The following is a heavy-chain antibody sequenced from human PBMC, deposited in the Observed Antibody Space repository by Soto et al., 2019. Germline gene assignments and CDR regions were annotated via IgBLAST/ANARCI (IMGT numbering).Heavy chain of an antibody. D-gene: IGHD3-3*01. Sequence: PGGSLRLSCAASGFTFSSYGMHWVRQAPGKGLEWVAVILYDGSNKYYADSVKGRFTISRDNSKNTLYLQMNSLRAEDTAVYYCAKSYDFWSGPALIDYWGQGTLVTVSS. CDR3: AKSYDFWSGPALIDY. CDR1: GFTFSSYG. V-gene: IGHV3-30*18. CDR2: ILYDGSNK. J-gene: IGHJ4*02.